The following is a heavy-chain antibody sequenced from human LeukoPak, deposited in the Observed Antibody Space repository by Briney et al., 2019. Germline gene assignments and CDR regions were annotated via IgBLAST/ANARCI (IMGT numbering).Heavy chain of an antibody. CDR1: GFTFSSYS. V-gene: IGHV3-21*01. CDR3: ASHYDIDY. D-gene: IGHD3-9*01. J-gene: IGHJ4*02. Sequence: KPGGSLRLSCAASGFTFSSYSMNWVRQAPGKGLEWVSSISSSSSYIYYADSVKGRFTISRDNAKNSLYLQMNRLKAEDTAVYFCASHYDIDYWGQGTLVTVSS. CDR2: ISSSSSYI.